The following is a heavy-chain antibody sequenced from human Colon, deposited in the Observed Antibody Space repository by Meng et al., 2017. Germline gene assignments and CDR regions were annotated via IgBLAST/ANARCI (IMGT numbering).Heavy chain of an antibody. Sequence: VQLPESGPGLVRPSDTLSLTCTVSGGSLRRYSWSWLRQSPGKGLEWIGYIYYNGNTNYNPSLKSRVTISLDMSENQVSLNLTSVTAADTAVYYCARGRGSYSSIDFWGQGTLVTVSS. J-gene: IGHJ4*02. CDR1: GGSLRRYS. CDR2: IYYNGNT. V-gene: IGHV4-59*01. CDR3: ARGRGSYSSIDF. D-gene: IGHD1-26*01.